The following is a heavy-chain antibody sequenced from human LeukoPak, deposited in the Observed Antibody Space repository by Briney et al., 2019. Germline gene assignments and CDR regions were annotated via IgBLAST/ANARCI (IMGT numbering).Heavy chain of an antibody. CDR2: IYYSGST. J-gene: IGHJ6*02. D-gene: IGHD1-26*01. CDR1: GGSISSSSYY. Sequence: KPSEALSLTCTVSGGSISSSSYYWGWIRQPPGKGLEWIGSIYYSGSTYYNPSLKSRVTISVDTSKNQFSLKLSSVTAADTAVYYCARVHSGGYGYGMDVWGQGTTVTVSS. V-gene: IGHV4-39*01. CDR3: ARVHSGGYGYGMDV.